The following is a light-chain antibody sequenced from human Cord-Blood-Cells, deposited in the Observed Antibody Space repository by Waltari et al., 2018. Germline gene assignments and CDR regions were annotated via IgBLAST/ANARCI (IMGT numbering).Light chain of an antibody. J-gene: IGLJ1*01. Sequence: QSALTQPASVSGSPGQSITISCTGTSRDVGGYNYDSWYQQHPGNDPKHMIYAVRNRPSGVSNRFSGSKSGNTASLTISGLQAEDEADYYCSSYTSSSTPFVFGTGTKVTVL. CDR2: AVR. CDR3: SSYTSSSTPFV. V-gene: IGLV2-14*03. CDR1: SRDVGGYNY.